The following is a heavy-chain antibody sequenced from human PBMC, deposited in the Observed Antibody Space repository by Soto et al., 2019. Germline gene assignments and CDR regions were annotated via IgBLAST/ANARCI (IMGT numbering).Heavy chain of an antibody. CDR2: IIPILGIA. D-gene: IGHD3-10*01. V-gene: IGHV1-69*02. J-gene: IGHJ3*02. Sequence: QVQLVQSGAEVKKPGSSVKVSCKASGGTFSSYTISWVRQAPGQGLEWMGRIIPILGIANYAQKFQGSVTIKADKSTCTAYMGLRGLRPEDTAVYYCARAALGFAGLRTPLVAFDIWGQGTIVTVSS. CDR1: GGTFSSYT. CDR3: ARAALGFAGLRTPLVAFDI.